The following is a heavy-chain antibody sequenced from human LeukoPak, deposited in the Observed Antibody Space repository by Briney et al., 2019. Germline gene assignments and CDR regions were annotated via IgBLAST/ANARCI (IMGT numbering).Heavy chain of an antibody. CDR1: GFTFSSYA. CDR2: ISGSGGST. J-gene: IGHJ4*02. Sequence: PGGSLRLSCAASGFTFSSYAMSWVRHAPGKGLEWVSAISGSGGSTYYADSVKGRFTISRDNSKNPLYLQMNSLRAEDTAVYYCAKGKSAYFPTHFDYWGQGTLVTVSS. CDR3: AKGKSAYFPTHFDY. V-gene: IGHV3-23*01. D-gene: IGHD3-10*01.